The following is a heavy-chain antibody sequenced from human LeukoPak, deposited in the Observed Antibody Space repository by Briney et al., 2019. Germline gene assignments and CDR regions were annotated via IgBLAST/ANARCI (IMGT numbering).Heavy chain of an antibody. CDR1: GFTFGTYW. V-gene: IGHV3-7*03. Sequence: GGSLRLSCAASGFTFGTYWMNWARQAPGKGLEWVASINHNGNVNYYVDSVKGRFTISRDNAKNSLYLQMSNLRAEDTAVYFCARGGGLDVWGQGATVTVSS. CDR3: ARGGGLDV. D-gene: IGHD3-16*01. CDR2: INHNGNVN. J-gene: IGHJ6*02.